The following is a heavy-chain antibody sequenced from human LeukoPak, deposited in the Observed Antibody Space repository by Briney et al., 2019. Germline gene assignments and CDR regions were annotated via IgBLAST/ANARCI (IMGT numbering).Heavy chain of an antibody. Sequence: SETLSLTCTVSGGSISSTTYYWDWIRQPPGKGLEWIGTIYYSGSTYYNPSLKSRVTISVDTSKNEFSLNLSSVTAADTAVYYCARSGSYSTYYYYMDVWGKGTTVTISS. J-gene: IGHJ6*03. CDR1: GGSISSTTYY. CDR2: IYYSGST. CDR3: ARSGSYSTYYYYMDV. D-gene: IGHD1-26*01. V-gene: IGHV4-39*01.